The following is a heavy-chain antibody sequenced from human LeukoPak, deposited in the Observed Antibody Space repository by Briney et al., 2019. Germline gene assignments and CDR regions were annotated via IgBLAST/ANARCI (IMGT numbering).Heavy chain of an antibody. V-gene: IGHV4-34*01. D-gene: IGHD3-3*01. CDR2: INHSGST. J-gene: IGHJ4*02. CDR1: GGSFSGYY. Sequence: SETLSLTCAVYGGSFSGYYWSWIRQTPGKGLEWIGEINHSGSTNYNPSLKSRVTISVDTSKNQFSLKLSSVTAADTAVYYCARGGWSGYFDYWGQGTLVTVSS. CDR3: ARGGWSGYFDY.